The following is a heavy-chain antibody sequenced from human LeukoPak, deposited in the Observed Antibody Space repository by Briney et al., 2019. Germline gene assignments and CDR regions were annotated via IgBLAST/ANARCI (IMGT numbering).Heavy chain of an antibody. J-gene: IGHJ4*02. CDR1: GFAVSGNY. Sequence: PGGSLRLSCAASGFAVSGNYMSWVRQAPGKGLELVSVIYSDGRTYYADSVKGRFTISRDISKNTLFLQMTSLRAEDTAVYYCAKLKGWYGEGYFDYWGQGTLVTVSS. CDR3: AKLKGWYGEGYFDY. D-gene: IGHD3-10*01. V-gene: IGHV3-53*01. CDR2: IYSDGRT.